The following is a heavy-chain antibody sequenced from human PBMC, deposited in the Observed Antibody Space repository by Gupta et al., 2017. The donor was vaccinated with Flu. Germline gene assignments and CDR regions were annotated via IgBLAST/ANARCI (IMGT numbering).Heavy chain of an antibody. CDR3: AREYSYGSLGGAFDI. Sequence: APGQGLEWMGWINPNSGGTNYAQKFQGRVTMTRDTSISTAYMELSRLRSDDTAVYYCAREYSYGSLGGAFDIWGQGTMVTVSS. J-gene: IGHJ3*02. V-gene: IGHV1-2*02. D-gene: IGHD5-18*01. CDR2: INPNSGGT.